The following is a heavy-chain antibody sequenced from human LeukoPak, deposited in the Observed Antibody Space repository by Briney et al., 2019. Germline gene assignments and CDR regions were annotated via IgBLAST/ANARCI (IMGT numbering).Heavy chain of an antibody. J-gene: IGHJ6*03. CDR1: GGTFISYA. V-gene: IGHV1-69*05. CDR3: ARDRVTLNPYYYYYMDV. D-gene: IGHD4-11*01. Sequence: ASVKVSCKASGGTFISYAISWVRQAPGQGLEWMGGIIPIFGTANYAQKFQGRVTITTDESTSTAYMELSSLRSEDTAVYYCARDRVTLNPYYYYYMDVWGKGTTVTVSS. CDR2: IIPIFGTA.